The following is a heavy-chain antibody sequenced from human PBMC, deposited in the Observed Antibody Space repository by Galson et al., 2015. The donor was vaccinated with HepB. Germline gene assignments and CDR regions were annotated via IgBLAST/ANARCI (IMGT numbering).Heavy chain of an antibody. CDR3: ARSVQWLYFDY. CDR1: EYTFTSYY. D-gene: IGHD6-19*01. J-gene: IGHJ4*02. CDR2: INPSGGTT. Sequence: SVKVSCKASEYTFTSYYMNWVRQAPGQGLEWMGMINPSGGTTTYAQKLQGRVTMTRDTSTSTVYMELSSLRSEDTAVYYCARSVQWLYFDYWGQGTLVTVSS. V-gene: IGHV1-46*01.